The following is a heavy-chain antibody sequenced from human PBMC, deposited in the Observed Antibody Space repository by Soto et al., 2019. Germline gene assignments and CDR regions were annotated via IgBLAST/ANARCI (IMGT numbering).Heavy chain of an antibody. Sequence: QVQLVQSGAEVKKPGASVKVSCRASGYTFSSYDINWVRQATGQGLEWMGWMNPNSGNTGYAQKFQGRVTMTRNTSISTAYMQLSSLTSDDTAVNYCARSTNDYGDRHWGQGTLVTVSS. CDR2: MNPNSGNT. J-gene: IGHJ4*02. D-gene: IGHD4-17*01. V-gene: IGHV1-8*01. CDR1: GYTFSSYD. CDR3: ARSTNDYGDRH.